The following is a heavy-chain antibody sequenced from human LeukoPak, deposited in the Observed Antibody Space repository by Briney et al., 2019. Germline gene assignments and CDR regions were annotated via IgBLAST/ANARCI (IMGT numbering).Heavy chain of an antibody. CDR3: AKVLFLSNYYDRSGTNYFDY. Sequence: HPGGSPRLSCAASGFTFRSYAMSWVRQAPGKGLEWVSAISGSGGSTYYTDSVKGRFTISRDNSKNTLYLQMNSLRAEDTAVYYCAKVLFLSNYYDRSGTNYFDYWGQGTLVTVSS. D-gene: IGHD3-22*01. CDR2: ISGSGGST. V-gene: IGHV3-23*01. CDR1: GFTFRSYA. J-gene: IGHJ4*02.